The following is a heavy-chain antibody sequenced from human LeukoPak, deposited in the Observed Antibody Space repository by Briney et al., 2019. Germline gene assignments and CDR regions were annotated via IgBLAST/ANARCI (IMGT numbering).Heavy chain of an antibody. CDR2: IYTSGST. Sequence: SQTLSLTCTVSGGSISSGSYYWSWIRQPAGKGLEWIGRIYTSGSTNYNPSLKSRVTISVDTSKNQFSLKLSSVTAADTAVYYCAREGAGGFWSGYCLDYWGQGTLVNVSS. CDR1: GGSISSGSYY. D-gene: IGHD3-3*01. J-gene: IGHJ4*02. CDR3: AREGAGGFWSGYCLDY. V-gene: IGHV4-61*02.